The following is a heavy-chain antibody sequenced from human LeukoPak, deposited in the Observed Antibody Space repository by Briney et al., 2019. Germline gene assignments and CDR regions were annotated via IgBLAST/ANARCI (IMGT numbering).Heavy chain of an antibody. Sequence: GGSLRLSCAASGFTFSSYGMHWVRQAPGKGLEWVAFIRYDGSNKYYADSVKGRFTISRDNSKNTLYLQMNSLRAEDTAVYYCAKAVDYYYYHMDVWGKGTTVTVSS. V-gene: IGHV3-30*02. J-gene: IGHJ6*03. CDR3: AKAVDYYYYHMDV. CDR2: IRYDGSNK. CDR1: GFTFSSYG.